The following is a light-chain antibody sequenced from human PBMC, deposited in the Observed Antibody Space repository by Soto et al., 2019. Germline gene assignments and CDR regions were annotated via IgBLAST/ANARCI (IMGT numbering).Light chain of an antibody. CDR1: QTVRNNY. J-gene: IGKJ4*01. V-gene: IGKV3-20*01. CDR2: DAS. Sequence: EIVMTQSPATLSVSPMEIATLSFMASQTVRNNYLAWYQQKPGQAPRLLIYDASSRATGIPDRFSGGGSGTDFTLTISRLEPEDFAVYYCQQFSSYPLTFGGGTKVDIK. CDR3: QQFSSYPLT.